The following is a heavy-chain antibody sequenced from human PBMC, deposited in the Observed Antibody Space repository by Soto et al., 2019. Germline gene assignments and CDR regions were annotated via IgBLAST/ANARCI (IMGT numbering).Heavy chain of an antibody. CDR1: GFTFGDYA. Sequence: PGGSLRLSCTASGFTFGDYAMSWFRQAPGKGLEWVGFIRSKAYGGTTEYAASVKGRFTISRDDSKSIAYLQMNSLKTEDTAVYYCTSQDTMSSRDYWGQGTLVTVSS. D-gene: IGHD3-3*01. CDR2: IRSKAYGGTT. V-gene: IGHV3-49*03. J-gene: IGHJ4*02. CDR3: TSQDTMSSRDY.